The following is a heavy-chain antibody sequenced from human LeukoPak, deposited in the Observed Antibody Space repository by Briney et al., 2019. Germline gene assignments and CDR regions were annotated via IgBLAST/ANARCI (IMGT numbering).Heavy chain of an antibody. CDR2: ISAYNGNT. V-gene: IGHV1-18*01. D-gene: IGHD6-13*01. CDR1: GYPFTTWE. J-gene: IGHJ1*01. Sequence: ASVKVSCKTSGYPFTTWEISWVRQAPGQGLEWMGWISAYNGNTNYAQKLQGRVTMTTDTSTSTAYMELRSLRSDDTAVYYCARDKLGSSSWYVYFQHWGQGTLATVSS. CDR3: ARDKLGSSSWYVYFQH.